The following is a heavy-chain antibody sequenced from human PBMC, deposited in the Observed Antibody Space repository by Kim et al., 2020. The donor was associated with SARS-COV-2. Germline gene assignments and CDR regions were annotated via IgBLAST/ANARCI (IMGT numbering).Heavy chain of an antibody. V-gene: IGHV1-24*01. CDR1: GYTLTELS. Sequence: ASVKVSCKVSGYTLTELSMHWVRQAPGKGLEWMGGFDPEDGETIYAQKFQGRVTMTEDTSTDPAYMELSSLRSEDTAVYYCATAIAVAGTTIYYYYGMDVWGQGTTVTVFS. CDR2: FDPEDGET. D-gene: IGHD6-19*01. J-gene: IGHJ6*02. CDR3: ATAIAVAGTTIYYYYGMDV.